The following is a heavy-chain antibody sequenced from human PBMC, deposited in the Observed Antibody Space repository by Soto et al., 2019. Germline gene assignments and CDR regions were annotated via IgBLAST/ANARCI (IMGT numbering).Heavy chain of an antibody. CDR1: GGSFSGYY. CDR2: INHSGST. J-gene: IGHJ3*02. Sequence: SETLSLTCAVYGGSFSGYYWSWIRQPPGKGLEWIGEINHSGSTNYNPSLKSRVTISVDTSKNQFSLKLSSVTAADTAVYYCARPYGSGSYLVAFDIWGQGTMVTVS. D-gene: IGHD3-10*01. V-gene: IGHV4-34*01. CDR3: ARPYGSGSYLVAFDI.